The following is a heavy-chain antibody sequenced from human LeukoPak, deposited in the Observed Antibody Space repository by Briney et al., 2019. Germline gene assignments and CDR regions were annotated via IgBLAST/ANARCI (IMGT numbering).Heavy chain of an antibody. D-gene: IGHD2-2*02. Sequence: GASVKVSCKASGYTFTSYDINWVRQATGQGLEWMGWMNPNSGNTGYAQKFQGRVTMTRNTSISTAYMELSSLRSEDTAVYYCASATRLGYCSSTSCYSFDYWGQGTLVTVSS. J-gene: IGHJ4*02. CDR2: MNPNSGNT. V-gene: IGHV1-8*01. CDR3: ASATRLGYCSSTSCYSFDY. CDR1: GYTFTSYD.